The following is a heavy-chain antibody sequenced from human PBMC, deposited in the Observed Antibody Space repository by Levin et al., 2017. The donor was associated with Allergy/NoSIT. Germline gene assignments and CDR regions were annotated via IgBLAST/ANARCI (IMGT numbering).Heavy chain of an antibody. J-gene: IGHJ4*02. V-gene: IGHV4-34*01. CDR3: ARGYRRGGSGSYGY. D-gene: IGHD3-10*01. Sequence: SSETLSLTCAVYGGSFSGYYWSWIRQPPGKGLEWIGEINHSGSTNYNPSLKSRVTISVDTSKNQFSLKLSSVTAADTAVYYCARGYRRGGSGSYGYWGQGTLVTVSS. CDR1: GGSFSGYY. CDR2: INHSGST.